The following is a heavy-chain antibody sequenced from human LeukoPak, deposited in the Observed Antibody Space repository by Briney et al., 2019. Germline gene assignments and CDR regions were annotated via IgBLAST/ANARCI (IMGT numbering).Heavy chain of an antibody. Sequence: ASVKVSCKASGYTFTSYGISWVRQAPGQGLEWMGWISAYNGNANYAQKLQGRVTMTTDTSTSTAYMELRSLRSDDTAVYYCARGGRDTAMVSPFDYWGQGTLVTVSS. J-gene: IGHJ4*02. D-gene: IGHD5-18*01. CDR3: ARGGRDTAMVSPFDY. CDR1: GYTFTSYG. V-gene: IGHV1-18*01. CDR2: ISAYNGNA.